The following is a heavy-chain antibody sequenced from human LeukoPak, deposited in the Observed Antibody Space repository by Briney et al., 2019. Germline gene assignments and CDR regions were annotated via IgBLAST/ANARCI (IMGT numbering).Heavy chain of an antibody. V-gene: IGHV3-21*01. CDR2: ISSSSSYI. Sequence: GGSLRLSCAASGFTFSSYSMNWVRQAPGKGLEWVSSISSSSSYIYYADSVKGRFTISRDNAKNSLYLQMNSLRAEDTAVYYCARDTSDSSGYYPFDYWGQGTLVTVSS. CDR3: ARDTSDSSGYYPFDY. J-gene: IGHJ4*02. D-gene: IGHD3-22*01. CDR1: GFTFSSYS.